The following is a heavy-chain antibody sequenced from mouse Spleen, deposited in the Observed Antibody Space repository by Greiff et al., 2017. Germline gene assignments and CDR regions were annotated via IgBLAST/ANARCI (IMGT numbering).Heavy chain of an antibody. V-gene: IGHV5-9-3*01. J-gene: IGHJ4*01. Sequence: EVQGVESGGGLVKPGGSLKLSCAASGFTFSSYAMSWVRQTPEKRLEWVATISSGGSYTYYPDSVKGRFTISRDNAKNTLYLQMSSLRSEDTAMYYCARLRGDAMDYWGQGTSVTVSS. CDR2: ISSGGSYT. CDR1: GFTFSSYA. CDR3: ARLRGDAMDY.